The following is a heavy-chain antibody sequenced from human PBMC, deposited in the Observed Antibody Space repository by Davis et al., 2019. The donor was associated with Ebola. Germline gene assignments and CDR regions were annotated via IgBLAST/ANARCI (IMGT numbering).Heavy chain of an antibody. J-gene: IGHJ4*02. Sequence: PRRSLRPSCLASGFASRTYATNWVRHAPEKGLEWVSSISGSGDRTHYAGSVEGRFTISRDNSENTVYLQLNSLRVEDTAIYYCARDPHVYTWNAHPTWDQWGQGTLVTVSS. CDR3: ARDPHVYTWNAHPTWDQ. D-gene: IGHD1-1*01. CDR2: ISGSGDRT. CDR1: GFASRTYA. V-gene: IGHV3-23*01.